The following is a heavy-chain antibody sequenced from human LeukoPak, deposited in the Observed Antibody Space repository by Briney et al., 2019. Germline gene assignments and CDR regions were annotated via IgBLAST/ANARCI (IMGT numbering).Heavy chain of an antibody. V-gene: IGHV1-69*04. J-gene: IGHJ4*02. CDR3: ARSVKRWLQSPPDY. Sequence: GASVKVSCKASGGTFSSYAISWVRQAPGQGLAWMGRIIPILGIANYAQKFQGRVTITADKSTSTAYMELSSLRSEDTAVYYCARSVKRWLQSPPDYWGQGTLVTVSS. D-gene: IGHD5-12*01. CDR2: IIPILGIA. CDR1: GGTFSSYA.